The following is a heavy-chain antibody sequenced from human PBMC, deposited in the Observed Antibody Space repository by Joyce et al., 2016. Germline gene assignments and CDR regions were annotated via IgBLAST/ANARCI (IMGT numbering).Heavy chain of an antibody. CDR1: GYTFSGYF. CDR2: INPKTGAT. J-gene: IGHJ6*02. Sequence: QVQLVQSGAEVKKPGASVQVSCKASGYTFSGYFIHWVRQAPGQGLEYVGYINPKTGATDDAQKFQGRVTMTRDMAINTAYMEVSRQTSDDTAVYYCARELPSGYGMDVWGQGTMVTVSS. D-gene: IGHD6-19*01. CDR3: ARELPSGYGMDV. V-gene: IGHV1-2*02.